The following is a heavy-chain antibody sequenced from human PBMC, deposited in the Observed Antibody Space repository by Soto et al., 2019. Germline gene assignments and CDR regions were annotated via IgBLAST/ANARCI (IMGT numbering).Heavy chain of an antibody. CDR2: ISAYNGNT. V-gene: IGHV1-18*01. J-gene: IGHJ6*03. CDR1: GYTFTSYG. Sequence: ASVKVSCKASGYTFTSYGISWVRQAPGQGLEWMGWISAYNGNTNYAQKLQGRVTMTTDTSTSTAYMELRSLRSDDTAVYYCARLGQTDIVVVPAASSYMDVWGKRTTVTVSS. D-gene: IGHD2-2*01. CDR3: ARLGQTDIVVVPAASSYMDV.